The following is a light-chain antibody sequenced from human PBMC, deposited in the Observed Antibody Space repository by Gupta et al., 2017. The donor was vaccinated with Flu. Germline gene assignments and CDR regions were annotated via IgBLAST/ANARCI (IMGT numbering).Light chain of an antibody. CDR1: QGISSY. Sequence: DIQLTQSPSFLSASVGDRVTITCRASQGISSYLAWYQQKPGKAPKLLIYAASTLQSGVPSRFSGSGSGTEVTLTISSLQPEDFATYYCQQRNSYPLMSTFGQGTKLEIK. CDR2: AAS. V-gene: IGKV1-9*01. J-gene: IGKJ2*01. CDR3: QQRNSYPLMST.